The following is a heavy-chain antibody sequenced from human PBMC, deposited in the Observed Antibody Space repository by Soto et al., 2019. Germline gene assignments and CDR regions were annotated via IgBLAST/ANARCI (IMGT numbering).Heavy chain of an antibody. V-gene: IGHV4-59*08. J-gene: IGHJ6*02. Sequence: QVQLQESGPGLVKPSETLSLTCTVSGGSITSYYWSWIRQPPGKGLEWIGHVYYSGSTTYSPSLKSRVTISVDTSKNQFSLRLTSVTAADTAMYYCARHGYYYGMDVWGQGTTVSVSS. CDR2: VYYSGST. CDR1: GGSITSYY. CDR3: ARHGYYYGMDV.